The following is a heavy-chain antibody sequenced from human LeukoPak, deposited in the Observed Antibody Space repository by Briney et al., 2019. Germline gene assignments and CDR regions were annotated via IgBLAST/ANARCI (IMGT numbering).Heavy chain of an antibody. V-gene: IGHV3-48*03. CDR2: ISRSATTI. J-gene: IGHJ4*02. Sequence: GGSLRLSCAASGFTFSSYEMNWVRQAPGKGLEWVSSISRSATTIYYADSVKGRFTISRDNAKNSLYLQMNSLRAEDTAVYYCAREDIVLMVYAMDYWGQGTLVTVSS. D-gene: IGHD2-8*01. CDR1: GFTFSSYE. CDR3: AREDIVLMVYAMDY.